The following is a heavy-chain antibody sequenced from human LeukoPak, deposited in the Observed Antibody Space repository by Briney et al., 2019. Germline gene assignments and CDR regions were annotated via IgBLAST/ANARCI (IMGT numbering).Heavy chain of an antibody. CDR3: ATLRCSGGSCNSNQDF. Sequence: GGSLRLSCAASGFTFSSYAMHWVRQAPGKGLEWVAVISSDGSNKYYADAVKGRFTISRDNSKNTIHLQMNSLRDEDTAVYYCATLRCSGGSCNSNQDFWGQGSLVTVSS. J-gene: IGHJ4*02. V-gene: IGHV3-30-3*01. CDR2: ISSDGSNK. CDR1: GFTFSSYA. D-gene: IGHD2-15*01.